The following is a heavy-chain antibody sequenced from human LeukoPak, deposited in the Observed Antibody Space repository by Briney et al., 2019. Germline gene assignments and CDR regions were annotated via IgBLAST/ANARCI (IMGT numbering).Heavy chain of an antibody. D-gene: IGHD2-2*01. J-gene: IGHJ4*02. CDR2: ISSSGSTI. CDR3: ARVSVVPAARVDY. V-gene: IGHV3-11*04. Sequence: GGSLRLSCAASGFTFSDYYMSWTRQAPGKGLEWVSYISSSGSTIYYADSVKGRFTTSRDNAKNSLYLQMNSLRAEDTAVYYCARVSVVPAARVDYWGQGTLVTVSS. CDR1: GFTFSDYY.